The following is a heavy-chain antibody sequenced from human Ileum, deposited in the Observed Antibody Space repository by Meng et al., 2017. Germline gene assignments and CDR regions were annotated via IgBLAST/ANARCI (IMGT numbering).Heavy chain of an antibody. CDR2: ISGSSAGT. J-gene: IGHJ2*01. V-gene: IGHV3-23*04. CDR1: GFTFRNYA. D-gene: IGHD3-10*01. Sequence: EVMVVELGGGLGQSGGSLRLSCAASGFTFRNYAMTWVRQAPGKGLEWFSYISGSSAGTYYADSVKGRFTISRDNSKNTLHLQMNSLRAEDTAVYYCASPPSEGDLWGRGTLVTVSS. CDR3: ASPPSEGDL.